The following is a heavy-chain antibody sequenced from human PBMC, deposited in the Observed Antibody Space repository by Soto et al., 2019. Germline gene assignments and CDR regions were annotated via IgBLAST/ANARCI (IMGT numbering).Heavy chain of an antibody. CDR3: AKGGRQWLGTSVFEY. D-gene: IGHD6-19*01. CDR2: VSHDGRNT. Sequence: VQLVESGGGVLQPGRSLRLSCAASGFTFSDYAMHWVRQAPGKGLEWVAVVSHDGRNTHYADSVKGRFTISRDSSKTTLSLEMISLRAEDTAVYYCAKGGRQWLGTSVFEYWGQGALVTF. CDR1: GFTFSDYA. J-gene: IGHJ4*02. V-gene: IGHV3-30*18.